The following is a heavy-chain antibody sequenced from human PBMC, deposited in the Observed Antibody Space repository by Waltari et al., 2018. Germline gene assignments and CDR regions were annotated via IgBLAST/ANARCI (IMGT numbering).Heavy chain of an antibody. Sequence: QVQLVESGGGVVQPGRSLRLSCAASGFTFSSYGMHWVRQAPGKGLEWVAVISYEGSNKYYADSVKGRFTISRDNSKNTLYLQMNSLRAEDTAVYYCAKDHIVVVPAAADYWGQGTLVTVSS. CDR2: ISYEGSNK. D-gene: IGHD2-2*01. CDR3: AKDHIVVVPAAADY. CDR1: GFTFSSYG. V-gene: IGHV3-30*18. J-gene: IGHJ4*02.